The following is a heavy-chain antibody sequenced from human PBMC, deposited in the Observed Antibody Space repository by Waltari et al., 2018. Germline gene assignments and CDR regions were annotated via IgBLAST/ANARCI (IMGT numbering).Heavy chain of an antibody. CDR2: IDGGGST. CDR1: GGAISNDF. J-gene: IGHJ4*02. CDR3: ARNLLRSYGLVDY. D-gene: IGHD3-10*01. Sequence: QVQLQESGPGLVKPSETLSLTCTVSGGAISNDFWSWIRQPAGQGLAWIGRIDGGGSTNSNPSPASRVAISKDTSKSQFSLELRAVTAADTAIYYWARNLLRSYGLVDYWGQGTLATVSS. V-gene: IGHV4-4*07.